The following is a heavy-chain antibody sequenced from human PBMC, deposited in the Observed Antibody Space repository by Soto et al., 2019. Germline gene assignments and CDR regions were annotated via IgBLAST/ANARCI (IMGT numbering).Heavy chain of an antibody. D-gene: IGHD3-10*01. CDR2: ISSSSSYI. V-gene: IGHV3-21*01. CDR1: GFTFSSYS. J-gene: IGHJ6*04. CDR3: ARGFGSYGSGTPGVDV. Sequence: EVQLVESGGGLVKPGGSLRLSCAASGFTFSSYSMNWVRQAPGKGLEWVSSISSSSSYIYYADSVKGRFTISRDNAKNSLYLQMNSLRAEDTAVYYCARGFGSYGSGTPGVDVWGKGTTVTVSS.